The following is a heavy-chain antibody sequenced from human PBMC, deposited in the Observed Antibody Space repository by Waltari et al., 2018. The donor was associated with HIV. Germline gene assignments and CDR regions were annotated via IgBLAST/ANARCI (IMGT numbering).Heavy chain of an antibody. V-gene: IGHV3-48*01. CDR1: GFTFSSSS. J-gene: IGHJ3*02. CDR3: ARTGGDGDYTLGAFDS. Sequence: EVQLVESGGGLVQPGGSLRLSCAASGFTFSSSSMTWVRQAPGKGLECVSYISSSSSTRYYADSVKGRFTSSRDKAKNSLYLQMSSLRAEDTAVYYWARTGGDGDYTLGAFDSWGQGTMVTVSS. CDR2: ISSSSSTR. D-gene: IGHD4-17*01.